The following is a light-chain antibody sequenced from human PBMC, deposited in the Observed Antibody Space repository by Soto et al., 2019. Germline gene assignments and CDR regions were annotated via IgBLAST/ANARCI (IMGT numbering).Light chain of an antibody. CDR1: QSISSY. CDR2: AAS. V-gene: IGKV1-39*01. J-gene: IGKJ2*01. Sequence: DIQMTQSPSSLSASVGDRVTITCRASQSISSYLNWYQQKPGKAPKLLIYAASSLQSGVHSRFSGSGSGTDFTLTISSLQPEDFATYYCQQSYSTRYTFGQGTKLEIK. CDR3: QQSYSTRYT.